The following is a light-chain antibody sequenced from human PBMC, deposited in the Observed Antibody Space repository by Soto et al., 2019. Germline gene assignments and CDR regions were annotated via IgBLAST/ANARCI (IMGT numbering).Light chain of an antibody. CDR2: EVT. V-gene: IGLV2-14*01. Sequence: QSVLTQPASVSGSPGQSITISCTGTSSDIGSYRYVSWYQQHPGRAPKLIISEVTHRTSGVSDRFSGSKSGNTASLTISGLQTEDEAYYYCSSYSNAITLIVFGSGTKVTVL. CDR3: SSYSNAITLIV. J-gene: IGLJ1*01. CDR1: SSDIGSYRY.